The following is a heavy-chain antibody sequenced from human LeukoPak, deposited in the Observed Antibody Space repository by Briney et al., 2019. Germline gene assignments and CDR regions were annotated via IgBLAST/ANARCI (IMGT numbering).Heavy chain of an antibody. CDR3: ARDWRIALVRGVINVPGGMNV. J-gene: IGHJ6*02. D-gene: IGHD3-10*01. V-gene: IGHV1-46*01. Sequence: ASVKVSCKSSAYTFTTYYIHWVGQAPGQGLEWIGMIYPSTGSTYYAQRFQGRVTMTRDPSKSTVDMELGSLTSGDTAVYYCARDWRIALVRGVINVPGGMNVWGQGTTVTVSS. CDR1: AYTFTTYY. CDR2: IYPSTGST.